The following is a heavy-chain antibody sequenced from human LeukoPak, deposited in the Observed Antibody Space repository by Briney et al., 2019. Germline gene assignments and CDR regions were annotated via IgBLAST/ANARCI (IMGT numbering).Heavy chain of an antibody. CDR1: GFTFSNYI. V-gene: IGHV3-23*01. D-gene: IGHD3-9*01. CDR3: AKAVTKYYDILTGYCPFDY. CDR2: ISGSGGST. J-gene: IGHJ4*02. Sequence: GGSLRLSCVASGFTFSNYIMSWVRQAPGKGLEWVSAISGSGGSTYYADSVKGRFTISRDNSKNTLYLQMNSLRAEDTAVYYCAKAVTKYYDILTGYCPFDYWGQGTLVTVSS.